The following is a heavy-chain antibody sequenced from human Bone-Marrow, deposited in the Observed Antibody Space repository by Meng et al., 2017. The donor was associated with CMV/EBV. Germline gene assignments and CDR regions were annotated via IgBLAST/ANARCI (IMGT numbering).Heavy chain of an antibody. V-gene: IGHV3-7*01. CDR2: IKQDGSEK. J-gene: IGHJ4*02. D-gene: IGHD6-19*01. Sequence: GGSLRLSCAASGFTFSSYWMSWVRQAPGKGLEWVANIKQDGSEKYYVDSVKGRFTISRDNAKNSLYLQMNSLRAEDTAVYYCARDLMKPGIAVAGVSGFDYWGQGTRVTVSS. CDR3: ARDLMKPGIAVAGVSGFDY. CDR1: GFTFSSYW.